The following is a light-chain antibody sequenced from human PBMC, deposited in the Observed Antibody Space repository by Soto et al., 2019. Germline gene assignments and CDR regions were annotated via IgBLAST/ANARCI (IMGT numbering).Light chain of an antibody. J-gene: IGLJ2*01. Sequence: QSVLTQPPSASGSPGQSVTISCTGTSSDGGGYSSVSWYQQHPGKAPKLVIYEVSKRPSGVPDRFSGSKSGNTASLIVSGVQAEDEADYFCYSYAGSNNFVFGGGTKVTVL. CDR2: EVS. CDR3: YSYAGSNNFV. CDR1: SSDGGGYSS. V-gene: IGLV2-8*01.